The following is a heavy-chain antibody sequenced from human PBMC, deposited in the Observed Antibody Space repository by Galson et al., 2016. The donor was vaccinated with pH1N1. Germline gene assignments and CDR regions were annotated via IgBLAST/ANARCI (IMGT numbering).Heavy chain of an antibody. CDR1: GGSFSPGG. D-gene: IGHD3-22*01. CDR3: ATAGYHYEGALQS. V-gene: IGHV1-69*04. Sequence: SVKVPCKVSGGSFSPGGISWVRQAPGQGLEWMGRIDPIYDQASYAQKFQGRVTMTEDTSTDTAYMELNSLRSEDTAVYYCATAGYHYEGALQSWGQGTLVTVSS. J-gene: IGHJ5*02. CDR2: IDPIYDQA.